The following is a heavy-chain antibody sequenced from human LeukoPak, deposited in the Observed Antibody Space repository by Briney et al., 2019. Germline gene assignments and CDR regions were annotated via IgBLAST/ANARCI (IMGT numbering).Heavy chain of an antibody. V-gene: IGHV3-7*01. J-gene: IGHJ4*02. CDR2: IKQDGSEK. CDR3: ARGRGNSSSWHFDY. CDR1: GFTFSSYW. D-gene: IGHD6-13*01. Sequence: PGGSLRLSCAASGFTFSSYWMSWVRQAPGKGLEWVANIKQDGSEKYYVDSVKGRFTISRDNVKNSLYLQMNSLRAEDTAVYYCARGRGNSSSWHFDYWGQGTLVTVSS.